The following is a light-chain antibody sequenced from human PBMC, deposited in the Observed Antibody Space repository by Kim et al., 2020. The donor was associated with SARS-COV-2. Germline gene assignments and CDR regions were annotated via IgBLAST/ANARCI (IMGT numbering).Light chain of an antibody. V-gene: IGKV1-27*01. CDR2: AAT. Sequence: ASVGDRVTITCRASQGICTWLGWYPQKPGKVPTRLIYAATTLQPGVPTRFSGSGSGTDFTLTIRSLQPEDVATYYCQKFNNDFLTFGGGTKVDIK. CDR1: QGICTW. J-gene: IGKJ4*01. CDR3: QKFNNDFLT.